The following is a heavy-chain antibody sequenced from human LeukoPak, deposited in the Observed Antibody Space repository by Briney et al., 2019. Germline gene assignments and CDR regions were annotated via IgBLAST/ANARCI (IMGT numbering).Heavy chain of an antibody. V-gene: IGHV3-33*01. D-gene: IGHD5-18*01. Sequence: GGSLRLSCAASGFTFSSYGMHWVRQAPGKGLEWVAVIWYDGSNKYYADSVKGRFTISRDNSKNTLYLQMNSLRAEDTAVYYCARESERCSYGLNWFDPWGQGTLVTVSS. CDR3: ARESERCSYGLNWFDP. J-gene: IGHJ5*02. CDR1: GFTFSSYG. CDR2: IWYDGSNK.